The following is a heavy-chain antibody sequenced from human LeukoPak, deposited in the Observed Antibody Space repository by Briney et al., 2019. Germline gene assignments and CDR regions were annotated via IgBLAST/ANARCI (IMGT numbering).Heavy chain of an antibody. CDR3: AKHMRSGSYYVDY. Sequence: GESLKISCKSSGYNFANYWIGWVRQMPGKGLEWMGVIYPGDSDTRYSPSFQGQVTISADKSINTAYLQWSSLKASDTAMYYCAKHMRSGSYYVDYWGQGTPVTVSS. V-gene: IGHV5-51*01. CDR1: GYNFANYW. J-gene: IGHJ4*02. CDR2: IYPGDSDT. D-gene: IGHD1-26*01.